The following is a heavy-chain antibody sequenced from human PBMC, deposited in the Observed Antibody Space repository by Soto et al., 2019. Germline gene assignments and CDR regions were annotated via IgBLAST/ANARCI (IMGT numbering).Heavy chain of an antibody. V-gene: IGHV3-30-3*01. J-gene: IGHJ6*02. CDR3: ARAKYYYDSSGSFGMDV. CDR2: ISYDGSNK. D-gene: IGHD3-22*01. CDR1: GFTFSSYA. Sequence: GGSLRLSCAASGFTFSSYAMHWVRQALGKGLEWVAVISYDGSNKYYADSVKGRFTISRDNSKNTLYLQMNSLRAEDTAVYYCARAKYYYDSSGSFGMDVWGQGTTVTVAS.